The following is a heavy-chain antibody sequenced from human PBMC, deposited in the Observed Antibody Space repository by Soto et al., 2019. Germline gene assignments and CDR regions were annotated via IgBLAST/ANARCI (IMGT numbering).Heavy chain of an antibody. CDR2: INYSGST. D-gene: IGHD3-10*01. V-gene: IGHV4-59*12. J-gene: IGHJ4*02. CDR3: ARGRGTMVRGARPFDY. Sequence: SETLSLTCTVSGGSISSYYWSWIRQPPGKGLEWIGDINYSGSTNYNPSLKSRVTISVDTSKNQFSLKLSSVTAADTAVYYCARGRGTMVRGARPFDYWGQGTLVTVSS. CDR1: GGSISSYY.